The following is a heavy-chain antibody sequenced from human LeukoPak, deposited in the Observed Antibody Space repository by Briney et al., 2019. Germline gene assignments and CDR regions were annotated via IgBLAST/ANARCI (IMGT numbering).Heavy chain of an antibody. Sequence: SETLSLTCTVSGGSISSHYWSWIRQPPGKGLEWIGYIYYSGSTNYNPSLKSRVTISVDTSKNQFSQKLSSVTAADTAVYYCARADRDNWFDPWGQGTLVTVSS. CDR3: ARADRDNWFDP. D-gene: IGHD3-10*01. J-gene: IGHJ5*02. CDR1: GGSISSHY. V-gene: IGHV4-59*11. CDR2: IYYSGST.